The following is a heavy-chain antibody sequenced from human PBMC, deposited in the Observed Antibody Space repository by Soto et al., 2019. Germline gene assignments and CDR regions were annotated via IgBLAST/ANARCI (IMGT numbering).Heavy chain of an antibody. Sequence: SESLSVTRAVSGGSISSSSYYWGWIRQPPGKGLEWIGSIYYSGSTYYNPSLKSRVTISVDTSKNQFSLKLSSVTAADTAVYYCARGRKWFDPWGQGTLVPVSS. V-gene: IGHV4-39*01. CDR2: IYYSGST. CDR3: ARGRKWFDP. J-gene: IGHJ5*02. CDR1: GGSISSSSYY.